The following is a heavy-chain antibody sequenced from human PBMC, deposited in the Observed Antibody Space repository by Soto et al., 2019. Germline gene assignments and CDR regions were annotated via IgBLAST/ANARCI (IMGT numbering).Heavy chain of an antibody. CDR2: IYYSGST. D-gene: IGHD3-10*01. Sequence: SETLSLTCTVSGGSISSSSYYWGWIRQPPGKGLEWIGGIYYSGSTYYNPSLKSRVTISVDTSKNQFSLKLSSVTAADTAVYYCASLYYGSGSYLDYWGQGTLVTVSS. CDR1: GGSISSSSYY. V-gene: IGHV4-39*01. J-gene: IGHJ4*02. CDR3: ASLYYGSGSYLDY.